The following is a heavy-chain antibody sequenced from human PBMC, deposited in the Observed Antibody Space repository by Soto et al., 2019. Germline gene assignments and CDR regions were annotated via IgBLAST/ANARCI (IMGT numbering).Heavy chain of an antibody. CDR1: GGSFSGYY. J-gene: IGHJ5*02. D-gene: IGHD3-3*01. V-gene: IGHV4-34*01. Sequence: SETLSLTCAVYGGSFSGYYWSWIRQPPGKGLEWIGEINHSGSANYNPSLKSRVTISVDTSKNQFSLKLSSVTAADTAVYYCAMGSVTIFGVVNGFDPWGQGTLVTVSS. CDR2: INHSGSA. CDR3: AMGSVTIFGVVNGFDP.